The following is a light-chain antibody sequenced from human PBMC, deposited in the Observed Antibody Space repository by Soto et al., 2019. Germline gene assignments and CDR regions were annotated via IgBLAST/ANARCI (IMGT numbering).Light chain of an antibody. CDR2: GGS. Sequence: DIQMTQFPSSLSASVGDRVTITCRASQGIGNSLAWFQQNPGKAPKSLIYGGSSLQSGVPSKFSGSGSGTYFTLTISSLQREDSATYDFQQYYAYPFTFGPGTKVDVK. CDR3: QQYYAYPFT. CDR1: QGIGNS. V-gene: IGKV1-16*02. J-gene: IGKJ3*01.